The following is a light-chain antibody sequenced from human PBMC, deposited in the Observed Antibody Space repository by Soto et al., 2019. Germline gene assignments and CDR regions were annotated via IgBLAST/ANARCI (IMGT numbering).Light chain of an antibody. CDR1: QGISNY. CDR3: QKYNSAPRLFT. CDR2: AAS. Sequence: DIQMTQSPSSLSASVGDRVTITCRASQGISNYLAWYQQKPGKVPKLLIYAASTLQSGVPSRFSGSGSGTDFTLHISSLQPEDVATYYCQKYNSAPRLFTFGPGTKVDIK. J-gene: IGKJ3*01. V-gene: IGKV1-27*01.